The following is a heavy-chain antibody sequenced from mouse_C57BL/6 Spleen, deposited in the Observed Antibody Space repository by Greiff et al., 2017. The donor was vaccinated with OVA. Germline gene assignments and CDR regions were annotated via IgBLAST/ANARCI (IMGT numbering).Heavy chain of an antibody. D-gene: IGHD4-1*01. CDR1: GYTFTSYG. V-gene: IGHV1-81*01. Sequence: QVQLKESGAELARPGASVKLSCKASGYTFTSYGISWVKPRTGQGLEWIGEIYPRSGNTYYNEKFKGKATLTADKSSSTAYMELRSLTSEDSAVYFFARSGANWDTYYFDYWGQGTTLTVSS. J-gene: IGHJ2*01. CDR3: ARSGANWDTYYFDY. CDR2: IYPRSGNT.